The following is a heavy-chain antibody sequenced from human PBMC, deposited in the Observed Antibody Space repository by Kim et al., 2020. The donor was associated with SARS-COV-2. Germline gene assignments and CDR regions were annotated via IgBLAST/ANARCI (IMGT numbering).Heavy chain of an antibody. D-gene: IGHD3-16*01. Sequence: GGSLRLSCAASGFTFSSYSMNWVRQAPGKGLEWVSSISSSSRYIYYADPVKGRFTIYRDNAKNSLYLQMNSLRAEDTAVYYCARLGLGTGAGEYWGQGTLVTVSS. J-gene: IGHJ4*02. V-gene: IGHV3-21*01. CDR1: GFTFSSYS. CDR2: ISSSSRYI. CDR3: ARLGLGTGAGEY.